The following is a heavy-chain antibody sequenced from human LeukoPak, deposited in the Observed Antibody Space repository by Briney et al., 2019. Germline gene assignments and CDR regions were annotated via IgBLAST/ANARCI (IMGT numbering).Heavy chain of an antibody. CDR1: GYTLTEMS. V-gene: IGHV1-24*01. CDR3: ARDWGSVRVIADC. Sequence: ASVKVSCKVSGYTLTEMSIHWVRQAPGGALEWMGGFDPEDGETVYAPKFQGRVTMTEDTSADTAYMELSSLRSEDTAVYYCARDWGSVRVIADCWGQGTLVTVSS. J-gene: IGHJ4*02. CDR2: FDPEDGET. D-gene: IGHD2/OR15-2a*01.